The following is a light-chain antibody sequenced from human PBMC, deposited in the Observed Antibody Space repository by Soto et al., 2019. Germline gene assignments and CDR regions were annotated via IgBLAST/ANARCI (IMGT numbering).Light chain of an antibody. CDR3: QQYNGYPHT. V-gene: IGKV1-5*03. CDR2: KAS. CDR1: QSISTW. J-gene: IGKJ2*01. Sequence: DIQMTQSPSTLSASVGDRVTITCRASQSISTWLAWYQQKPGKAPKLLIYKASSLRNGVPSRFSGSGSGTEFTLTIYSLQPDDYCQQYNGYPHTFGQGTKLEIK.